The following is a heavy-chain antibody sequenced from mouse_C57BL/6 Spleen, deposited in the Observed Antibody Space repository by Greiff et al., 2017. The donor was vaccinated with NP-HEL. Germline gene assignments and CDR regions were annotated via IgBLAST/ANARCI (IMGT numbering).Heavy chain of an antibody. J-gene: IGHJ3*01. CDR1: GYAFSSYW. D-gene: IGHD2-4*01. CDR3: ARWGNYDYGAWFAY. Sequence: QVQLKQSGAELVKPGASVKISCKASGYAFSSYWMNWVKQRPGKGLEWIGQIYPGDGDTNYNGKFKGKATLTADKSSSTAYMQLSSLTSEDSAVYFCARWGNYDYGAWFAYWGQGTLVTVSA. CDR2: IYPGDGDT. V-gene: IGHV1-80*01.